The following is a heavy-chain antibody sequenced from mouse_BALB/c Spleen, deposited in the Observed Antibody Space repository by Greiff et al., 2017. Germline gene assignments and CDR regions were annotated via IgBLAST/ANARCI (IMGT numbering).Heavy chain of an antibody. CDR2: ISYSGST. Sequence: EVQLQESGPGLVKPSQSLSLTCTVTGYSITSDYAWNWIRQFPGNKLEWMGYISYSGSTSYNPSLKSRISITRDTSKNQFFLQLNSVTTEDTATYYCARGFYYYGSSYNYAMDYWGQGTSVTVSS. CDR1: GYSITSDYA. V-gene: IGHV3-2*02. CDR3: ARGFYYYGSSYNYAMDY. J-gene: IGHJ4*01. D-gene: IGHD1-1*01.